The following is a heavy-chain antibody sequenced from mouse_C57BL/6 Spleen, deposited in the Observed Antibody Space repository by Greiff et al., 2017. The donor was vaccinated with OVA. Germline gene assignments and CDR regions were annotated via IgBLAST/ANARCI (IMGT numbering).Heavy chain of an antibody. CDR2: IHPSDSDT. V-gene: IGHV1-74*01. CDR3: ASVITTVVGYYAMDY. J-gene: IGHJ4*01. Sequence: QVHVKQPGAELVKPGASVKVSCKASGYTFTSYWMHWVKQRPGQGLEWIGRIHPSDSDTNYNQKFKGKATLTVDKSSSTAYMQLSSLTSEDSAVYYCASVITTVVGYYAMDYWGQGTSVTVSS. CDR1: GYTFTSYW. D-gene: IGHD1-1*01.